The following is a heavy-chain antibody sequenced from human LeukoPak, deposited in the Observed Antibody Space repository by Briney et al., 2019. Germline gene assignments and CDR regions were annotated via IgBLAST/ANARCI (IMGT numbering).Heavy chain of an antibody. D-gene: IGHD3-22*01. CDR1: GGSISDYY. Sequence: SETLSLTCTVSGGSISDYYWSWIRQPPGKGLEWIGYIYYSGSTNYNPSLKSRVTISVDTSKNQFSLKLSSVTAADTAVYYCARAGAYYYDSSGYSVFYYWGQGTLVTVSS. J-gene: IGHJ4*02. CDR2: IYYSGST. CDR3: ARAGAYYYDSSGYSVFYY. V-gene: IGHV4-59*01.